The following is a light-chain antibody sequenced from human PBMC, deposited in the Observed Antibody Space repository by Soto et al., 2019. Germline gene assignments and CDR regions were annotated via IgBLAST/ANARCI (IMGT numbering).Light chain of an antibody. J-gene: IGKJ2*01. Sequence: EIVMTQSPATLSVSPGERATLSCRATQGVGSNLAWYQQKPAQATRLLIYGASTRATGIPARFSGSGSGTEFTLTISSLQSEDFAIYYCQQYNNRPPETFGQGTKLE. CDR2: GAS. V-gene: IGKV3-15*01. CDR1: QGVGSN. CDR3: QQYNNRPPET.